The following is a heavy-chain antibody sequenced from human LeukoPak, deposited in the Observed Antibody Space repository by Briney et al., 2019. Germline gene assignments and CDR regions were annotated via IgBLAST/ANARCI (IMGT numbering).Heavy chain of an antibody. J-gene: IGHJ4*02. CDR3: ARAGDYYVSGSYLGY. Sequence: SETLSLTCTVSGGSISSYYWTWIRQPPGKGLEWIGYIYHRGTANYNPSLKSRVTVSVDTSKNQFSLTLSSVTAADAAVYYCARAGDYYVSGSYLGYWGQGTLVTVSS. V-gene: IGHV4-59*01. CDR2: IYHRGTA. CDR1: GGSISSYY. D-gene: IGHD3-10*01.